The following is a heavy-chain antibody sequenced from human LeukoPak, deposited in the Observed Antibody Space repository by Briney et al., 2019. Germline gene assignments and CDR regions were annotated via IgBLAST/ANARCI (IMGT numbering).Heavy chain of an antibody. V-gene: IGHV3-7*01. Sequence: PGGSLRLSCAASGFTFNRDWTAWVRQAPGKGLEWEANIKEGGSEKNYVDSVKGRFTISRDNAENSVYLQMNDLRAEDTGVYYCATKEPSTSGWSYWGQGTLVTVSS. CDR2: IKEGGSEK. D-gene: IGHD6-19*01. CDR1: GFTFNRDW. CDR3: ATKEPSTSGWSY. J-gene: IGHJ4*02.